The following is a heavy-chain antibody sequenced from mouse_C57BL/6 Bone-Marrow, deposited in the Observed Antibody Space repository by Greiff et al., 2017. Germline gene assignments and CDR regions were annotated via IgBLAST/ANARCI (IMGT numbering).Heavy chain of an antibody. D-gene: IGHD2-4*01. CDR3: ARGGGLRPDY. CDR1: GYTFTSYW. J-gene: IGHJ2*01. CDR2: IDPSDSYT. Sequence: QVQLQQPGAELVMPGASVKLSCKASGYTFTSYWMHWVTQRPGQGLEWIGEIDPSDSYTNYNQKFKGKSTLTVDKYSSTASMQLSRLTSQDSAVSSCARGGGLRPDYWGQGTTLTVSS. V-gene: IGHV1-69*01.